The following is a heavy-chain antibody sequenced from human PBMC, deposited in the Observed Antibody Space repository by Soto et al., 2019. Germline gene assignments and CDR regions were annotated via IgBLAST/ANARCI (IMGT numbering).Heavy chain of an antibody. CDR2: INHSGNT. D-gene: IGHD2-21*01. J-gene: IGHJ5*02. CDR1: GASLSDNY. Sequence: SETLSLTCAVYGASLSDNYCNWLRQPPGKGLEWIGEINHSGNTNYNPSLRSRVTISIDTSKNQLSLNLRSVSAADTAVYYCARGRGEFDDWGQGTPVTVPS. V-gene: IGHV4-34*01. CDR3: ARGRGEFDD.